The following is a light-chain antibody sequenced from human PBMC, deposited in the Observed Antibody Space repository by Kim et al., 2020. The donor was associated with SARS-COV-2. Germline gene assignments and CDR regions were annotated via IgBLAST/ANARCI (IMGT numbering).Light chain of an antibody. V-gene: IGKV3-11*01. J-gene: IGKJ2*01. CDR3: QQRTSSYT. Sequence: EIVLTQSPATLSLSPGERATLSCRASQSVSSQLAWYQQRPGQAPRLLIFDASNRATGIPARFSGSGSGTDFTLTISSLAPEDFAVYYCQQRTSSYTFGQGTELEI. CDR1: QSVSSQ. CDR2: DAS.